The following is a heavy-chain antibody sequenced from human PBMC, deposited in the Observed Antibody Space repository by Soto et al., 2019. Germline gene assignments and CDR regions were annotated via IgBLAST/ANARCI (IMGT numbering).Heavy chain of an antibody. CDR3: ARDVNVYGTSRHYYGIDV. D-gene: IGHD2-2*01. Sequence: SETLSLTCTVSSGSMNDYYLTWIRQPAGKGLECIGRIFSSGSTNYNPSLRRRVTMSVDPSKTQFSLRLSSVTAADTAVYYCARDVNVYGTSRHYYGIDVWGRGTTVTVSS. V-gene: IGHV4-4*07. CDR1: SGSMNDYY. J-gene: IGHJ6*02. CDR2: IFSSGST.